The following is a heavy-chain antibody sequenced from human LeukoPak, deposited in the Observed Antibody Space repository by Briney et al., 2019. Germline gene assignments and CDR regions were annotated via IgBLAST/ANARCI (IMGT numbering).Heavy chain of an antibody. J-gene: IGHJ4*02. CDR3: AREGYYDSSGGALDY. D-gene: IGHD3-22*01. CDR1: GFTFSGYA. V-gene: IGHV3-30-3*01. CDR2: ISYDGSNK. Sequence: PGRSLRLSCAASGFTFSGYAMHWVRQAPGKGLEWVAVISYDGSNKYYADSVKGRFTISRDNSKNTLYLQMNSLRAEDTAVYYCAREGYYDSSGGALDYWGQGTLVTVSS.